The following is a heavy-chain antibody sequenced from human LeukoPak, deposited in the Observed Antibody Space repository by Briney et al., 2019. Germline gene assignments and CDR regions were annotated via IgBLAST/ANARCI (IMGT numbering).Heavy chain of an antibody. Sequence: SETLSLTCAVYGGSFSGYYWSWIRQPPGKGLEWIGEINHSGSTNYNPSLKSRVTISVDASKNQFSLKLSSVTAADTAVYYCARGSPTYYDFWSGQREYYFDYWGQGTLVTVSS. V-gene: IGHV4-34*01. D-gene: IGHD3-3*01. J-gene: IGHJ4*02. CDR2: INHSGST. CDR3: ARGSPTYYDFWSGQREYYFDY. CDR1: GGSFSGYY.